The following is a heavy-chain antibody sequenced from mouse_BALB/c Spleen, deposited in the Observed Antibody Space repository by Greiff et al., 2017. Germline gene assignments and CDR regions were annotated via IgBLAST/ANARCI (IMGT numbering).Heavy chain of an antibody. V-gene: IGHV2-9*02. J-gene: IGHJ3*01. D-gene: IGHD2-14*01. CDR2: IWAGGST. CDR1: GFSLTSYG. Sequence: VQRVESGPGLVAPSQSLSITCTVSGFSLTSYGVHWVRQPPGKGLEWLGVIWAGGSTNYNSALMSRLSISKDNSKSQVFLKMNSLQTDDTAMYYCARDGYYRYDGRFAYWGQGTLVTVSA. CDR3: ARDGYYRYDGRFAY.